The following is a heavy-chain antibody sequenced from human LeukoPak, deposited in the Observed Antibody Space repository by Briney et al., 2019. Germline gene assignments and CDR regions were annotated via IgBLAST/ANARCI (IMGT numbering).Heavy chain of an antibody. V-gene: IGHV3-7*01. CDR3: ARVAVWIAVADFDY. CDR1: GFTFSSYW. J-gene: IGHJ4*02. D-gene: IGHD6-19*01. Sequence: PGGSLRLSCAASGFTFSSYWMRWVRQAPGKGLEWVANIKQDGSEKYYVDSVKGRFTISRDNAKNSLYLQMNSLRAEDTAVYYCARVAVWIAVADFDYWGQGTLVTVSS. CDR2: IKQDGSEK.